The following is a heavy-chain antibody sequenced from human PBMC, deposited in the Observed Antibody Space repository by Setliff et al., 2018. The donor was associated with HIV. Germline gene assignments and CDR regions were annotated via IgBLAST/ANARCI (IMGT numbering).Heavy chain of an antibody. CDR2: IYYGGT. Sequence: ETLSLTCTVSGGSISRFYWSWIRQPPGKGLEWIGSIYYGGTNYSPSLRSRVTISLDTSKNQFSLRLSSVTAADTALYFCARGFDHGDYEESGYVFYYMDVWGKGTTVTVS. J-gene: IGHJ6*03. D-gene: IGHD4-17*01. V-gene: IGHV4-59*01. CDR1: GGSISRFY. CDR3: ARGFDHGDYEESGYVFYYMDV.